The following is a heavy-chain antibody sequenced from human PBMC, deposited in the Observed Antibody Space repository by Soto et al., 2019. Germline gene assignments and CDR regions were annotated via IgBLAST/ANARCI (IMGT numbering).Heavy chain of an antibody. CDR2: IYYSGST. Sequence: PSETLSLTCTVSGGSISSSSYYWGWIRQPPGKGLEWIGSIYYSGSTYYSPSLKSRVTISVDTSKNQFSLKLSSVTAADTAVYYCARRTRSYYYYGMDVWGQGTTVTVSS. CDR1: GGSISSSSYY. J-gene: IGHJ6*02. CDR3: ARRTRSYYYYGMDV. V-gene: IGHV4-39*01.